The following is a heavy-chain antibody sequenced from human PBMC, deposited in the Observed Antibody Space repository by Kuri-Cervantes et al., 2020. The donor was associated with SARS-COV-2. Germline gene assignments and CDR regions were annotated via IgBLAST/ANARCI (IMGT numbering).Heavy chain of an antibody. CDR3: ARSLWGRPAAMSSPYGKTHPPYYYYYYYMDV. Sequence: SVKVSCKASGGTFSSYAISWVRQVPGQGLEWRGGIITIFGTANYAQKFQVRVTITTDESTSTAHMELSSLRSEDTAVYYCARSLWGRPAAMSSPYGKTHPPYYYYYYYMDVWGKGTTVTVSS. D-gene: IGHD2-2*01. V-gene: IGHV1-69*05. CDR2: IITIFGTA. J-gene: IGHJ6*03. CDR1: GGTFSSYA.